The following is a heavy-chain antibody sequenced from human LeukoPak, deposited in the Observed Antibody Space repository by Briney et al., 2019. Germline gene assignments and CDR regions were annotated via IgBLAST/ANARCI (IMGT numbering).Heavy chain of an antibody. CDR1: GFTFSSYS. CDR2: ISSRSSYI. J-gene: IGHJ5*02. Sequence: GGSLRLSCAASGFTFSSYSMSWVRQAPGKGLEWVSSISSRSSYIYYADSVKGRFTISRDNARNSLYLQMNSLRAEDTAVYYCASASGEGYCSGGSCPIDPWGQGTLVTVSS. V-gene: IGHV3-21*01. D-gene: IGHD2-15*01. CDR3: ASASGEGYCSGGSCPIDP.